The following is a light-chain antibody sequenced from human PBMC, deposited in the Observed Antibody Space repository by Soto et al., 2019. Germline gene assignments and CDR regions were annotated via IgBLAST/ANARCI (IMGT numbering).Light chain of an antibody. CDR1: QTISSTY. V-gene: IGKV3-20*01. CDR3: QQYGSSPPWT. CDR2: GAS. Sequence: EIVLPQSPGTLSLSPGTRATLSCRASQTISSTYLAWYQQRPGQAPRLLIYGASSRATGIPDRFSGSGSGTDFTLTISRLEPEDFAVYYGQQYGSSPPWTFGQGTKVDIK. J-gene: IGKJ1*01.